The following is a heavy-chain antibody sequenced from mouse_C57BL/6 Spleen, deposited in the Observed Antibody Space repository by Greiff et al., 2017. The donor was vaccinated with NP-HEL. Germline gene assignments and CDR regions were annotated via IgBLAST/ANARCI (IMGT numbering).Heavy chain of an antibody. CDR1: GYTFTSYW. V-gene: IGHV1-64*01. CDR2: IHPNSGST. CDR3: ASGETGAWFAY. Sequence: QVQLQQPGAELVKPGASVKLSCKASGYTFTSYWMHWVKQRPGQGLEWIGMIHPNSGSTNYNEKFKSKATLTVDKSSSTAYMQLSSLTAEDSAVYYCASGETGAWFAYWGQGTLVTVSA. J-gene: IGHJ3*01.